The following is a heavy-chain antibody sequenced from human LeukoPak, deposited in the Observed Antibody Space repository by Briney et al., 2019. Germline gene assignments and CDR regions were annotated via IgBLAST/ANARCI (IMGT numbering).Heavy chain of an antibody. D-gene: IGHD3-3*01. CDR1: GGSISSGGYP. V-gene: IGHV4-30-2*01. CDR2: IYHSGST. J-gene: IGHJ4*02. CDR3: ARSGLEWLLPDY. Sequence: SETLSLTCAVSGGSISSGGYPWSWIRQPPGKGLEWIGYIYHSGSTYYNPSLKSRVTISVDRSKNQFSLKLSSVTAADTAVYYCARSGLEWLLPDYWGQGTLVTVSS.